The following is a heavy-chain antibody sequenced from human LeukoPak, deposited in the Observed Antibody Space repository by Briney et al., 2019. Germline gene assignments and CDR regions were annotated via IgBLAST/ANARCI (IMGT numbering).Heavy chain of an antibody. CDR3: ARDRLMDRRTVSPFYGMDV. D-gene: IGHD4-17*01. CDR2: ITSSSRYI. Sequence: PGGSLRLSCAASGFTFNIYTMNWVRQAPGKGLEWVSSITSSSRYIYYAGSGKGRFTISRDNAKNSLYLQMNSLSAEDTAVYYCARDRLMDRRTVSPFYGMDVWGQATTVTVSS. J-gene: IGHJ6*02. CDR1: GFTFNIYT. V-gene: IGHV3-21*01.